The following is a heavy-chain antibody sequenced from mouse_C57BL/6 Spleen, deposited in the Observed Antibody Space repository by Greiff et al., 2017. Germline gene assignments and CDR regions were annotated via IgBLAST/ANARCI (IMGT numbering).Heavy chain of an antibody. CDR1: GFNITDYY. Sequence: VQLQQSGAELVKPGASVKLSCTASGFNITDYYMHWVKQRTEQGLEWIGRIVPEDGETKYAPKFQGKATLTADTSSNTAYLQLSSLTSEDTAVYYCARAHYYGSSPRSAMDYWGQGTSVTVSS. V-gene: IGHV14-2*01. CDR2: IVPEDGET. D-gene: IGHD1-1*01. CDR3: ARAHYYGSSPRSAMDY. J-gene: IGHJ4*01.